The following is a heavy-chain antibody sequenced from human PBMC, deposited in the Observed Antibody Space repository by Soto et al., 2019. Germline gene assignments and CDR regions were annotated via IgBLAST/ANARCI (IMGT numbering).Heavy chain of an antibody. CDR3: ARAQQWLVLYYYYYGMDV. CDR2: INPSGGST. J-gene: IGHJ6*02. D-gene: IGHD6-19*01. CDR1: GYTFTSYY. V-gene: IGHV1-46*01. Sequence: AASVKVSCKASGYTFTSYYMHWVRQAPGQGLEWMGIINPSGGSTSYAQKFQGRVTMTRDTSTSTVYMELSSLRSEDTAVYYCARAQQWLVLYYYYYGMDVWGQGTTVTVSS.